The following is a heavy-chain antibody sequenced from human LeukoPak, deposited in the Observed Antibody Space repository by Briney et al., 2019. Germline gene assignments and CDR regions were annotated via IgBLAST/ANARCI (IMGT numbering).Heavy chain of an antibody. V-gene: IGHV3-13*04. J-gene: IGHJ4*02. CDR1: GFTFSSYD. CDR2: IGTAGDT. CDR3: TTGGTVTFDY. D-gene: IGHD4-17*01. Sequence: GGSLRLSCPASGFTFSSYDIHWVSQATGNGMQWVSAIGTAGDTYYPGSVKGRFTFSRENAKNSLYLQMNSLRAGDTAVYYCTTGGTVTFDYWGQGTLVTVSS.